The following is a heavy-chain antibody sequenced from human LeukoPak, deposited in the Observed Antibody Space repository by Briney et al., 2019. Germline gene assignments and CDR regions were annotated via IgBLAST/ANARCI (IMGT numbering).Heavy chain of an antibody. CDR1: GFTFSDSG. CDR2: ISHDGSGK. D-gene: IGHD6-19*01. CDR3: AKDKASSWFDP. J-gene: IGHJ5*02. V-gene: IGHV3-30*18. Sequence: PGSSLRLSCATSGFTFSDSGMHWVRQPPGRGLEWVAVISHDGSGKHSIDSVRGRFTISRDNSKSTLYLQMSSLRSEDTAVYYCAKDKASSWFDPWGQGTLVIVSS.